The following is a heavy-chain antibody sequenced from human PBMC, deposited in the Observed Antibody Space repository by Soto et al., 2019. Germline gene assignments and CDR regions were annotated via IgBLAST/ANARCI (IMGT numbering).Heavy chain of an antibody. CDR3: ASGDTAKGSWFDP. D-gene: IGHD5-18*01. V-gene: IGHV1-69*02. J-gene: IGHJ5*02. CDR1: GGTFSSYT. CDR2: IIPILGIA. Sequence: VASVKVSCKASGGTFSSYTISWVRQAPGQGLEWMGRIIPILGIANYAQKFQGRVTITADKSTSTAYMELSSLRSEDTAVYYCASGDTAKGSWFDPWGQGTLVTVSS.